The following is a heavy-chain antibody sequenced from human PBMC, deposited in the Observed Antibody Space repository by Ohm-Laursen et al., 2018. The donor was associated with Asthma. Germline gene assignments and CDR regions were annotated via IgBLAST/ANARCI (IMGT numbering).Heavy chain of an antibody. CDR3: AKDECSSTSCPFDL. CDR1: GFTFSSYA. D-gene: IGHD2-2*01. V-gene: IGHV3-23*01. J-gene: IGHJ2*01. CDR2: ISGSGGST. Sequence: FLRLSCTASGFTFSSYAMSWVRQAPGKGLEWVSAISGSGGSTYYADSVKGRFTISRDNSKNTLYLQMNSLRAEDTAVYYCAKDECSSTSCPFDLWGRGTLVTVSS.